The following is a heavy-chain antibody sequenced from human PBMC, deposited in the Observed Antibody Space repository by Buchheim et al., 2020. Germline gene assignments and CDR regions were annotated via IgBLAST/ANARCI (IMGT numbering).Heavy chain of an antibody. CDR1: GFTFSSSN. D-gene: IGHD3-9*01. V-gene: IGHV3-48*01. J-gene: IGHJ4*02. Sequence: EVQLVESGGGLVQPGGSLRLSCAVAGFTFSSSNMNWVSQAPGKGLEGVSHMDIRTTNLHYADSGKGRFTISRDNAKNSLFLQMNSMRAEDTAVYYCVRDFDWAFHYWGLGTL. CDR2: MDIRTTNL. CDR3: VRDFDWAFHY.